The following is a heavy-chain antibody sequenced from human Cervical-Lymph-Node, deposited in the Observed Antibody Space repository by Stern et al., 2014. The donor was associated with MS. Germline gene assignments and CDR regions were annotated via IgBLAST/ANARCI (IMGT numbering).Heavy chain of an antibody. D-gene: IGHD3-16*01. CDR2: IFPYSSDP. V-gene: IGHV5-51*01. CDR3: ARQFGATSSRLEI. J-gene: IGHJ4*02. Sequence: EVQLVESGPELKQPGESLQISCQASGYKFLNYWVAWVRQVPGKRLEGMGIIFPYSSDPVYIPSSEGQFSFSFDKSITSVYLRWKSLKASDTAVYYCARQFGATSSRLEIWGQGTQVTVTS. CDR1: GYKFLNYW.